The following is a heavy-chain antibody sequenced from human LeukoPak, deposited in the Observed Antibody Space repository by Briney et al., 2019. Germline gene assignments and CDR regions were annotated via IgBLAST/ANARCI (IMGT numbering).Heavy chain of an antibody. CDR2: IYTGGST. D-gene: IGHD4-17*01. CDR3: ARMESTTVTAIDY. CDR1: GFTFSSYA. V-gene: IGHV3-66*01. J-gene: IGHJ4*02. Sequence: PGGSLRLSCAASGFTFSSYAMSWVRQAPGKGLEWVSIIYTGGSTYYADSVKGRFIISRDNSKSTVYLQMNSLRGEDTAVYYCARMESTTVTAIDYWGQGTLVTVSS.